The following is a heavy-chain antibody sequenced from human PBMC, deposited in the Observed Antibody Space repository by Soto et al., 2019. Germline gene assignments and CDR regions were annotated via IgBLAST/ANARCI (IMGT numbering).Heavy chain of an antibody. V-gene: IGHV4-39*01. CDR1: GGSISSSSYY. J-gene: IGHJ4*02. CDR3: ASPGRDYYDSSKTDY. D-gene: IGHD3-22*01. CDR2: IYYSGST. Sequence: SETLSLTCTVSGGSISSSSYYWGWIRQPPGKGLEWIGSIYYSGSTYYNPSLKSRVTISVDTSKNQFSLKLSSVTAADTAVYYCASPGRDYYDSSKTDYWGQGTLVTVSS.